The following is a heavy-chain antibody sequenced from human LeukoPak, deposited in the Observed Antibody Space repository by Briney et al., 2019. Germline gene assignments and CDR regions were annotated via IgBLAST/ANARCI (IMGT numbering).Heavy chain of an antibody. D-gene: IGHD1-26*01. CDR1: GGSIDIYY. CDR3: ARSLGYSGSYD. V-gene: IGHV4-59*01. Sequence: SETLSLTCTVSGGSIDIYYWNWIRQPPGKGLEWLGYIYYSGSTNYNPSLKSRVTISVDTSKNQFSLKLSSVTAADTAVYYCARSLGYSGSYDWGQGTLVTVSS. J-gene: IGHJ4*02. CDR2: IYYSGST.